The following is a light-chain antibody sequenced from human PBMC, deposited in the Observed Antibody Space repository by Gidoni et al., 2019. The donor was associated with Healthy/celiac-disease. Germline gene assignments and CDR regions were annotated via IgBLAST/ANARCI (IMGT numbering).Light chain of an antibody. CDR3: QAWDSSTHYV. V-gene: IGLV3-1*01. Sequence: SYELTQPPSVSVSPGQTASITCSGDKLGDKYACWYQQKPGQSPVLVIYQDSKRPSGIPERFSGFNSGNTATLTISGTQAMDEADYYCQAWDSSTHYVFGTGTKVTV. CDR2: QDS. CDR1: KLGDKY. J-gene: IGLJ1*01.